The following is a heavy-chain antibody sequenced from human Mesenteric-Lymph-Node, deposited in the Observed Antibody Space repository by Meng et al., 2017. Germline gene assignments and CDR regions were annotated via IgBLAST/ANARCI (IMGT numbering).Heavy chain of an antibody. CDR3: VISSHN. CDR1: GGSFSGYY. J-gene: IGHJ4*02. CDR2: INHSGST. V-gene: IGHV4-34*01. D-gene: IGHD3-3*02. Sequence: QVKLQQWGAGLLKPSETLSLTCAVYGGSFSGYYWSWIRQPPGKGLEWIGEINHSGSTNYNPSLKSRISMSVDMSKNQFSLKVNSVTAADTAIYYCVISSHNWGQGTLVTVSS.